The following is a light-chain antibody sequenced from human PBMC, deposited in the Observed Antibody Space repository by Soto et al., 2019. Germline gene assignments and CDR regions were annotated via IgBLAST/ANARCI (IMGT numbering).Light chain of an antibody. J-gene: IGKJ4*01. CDR3: QQYDKSPLT. V-gene: IGKV3-20*01. CDR2: GVS. CDR1: QSVSNSH. Sequence: EIVLTQSPGTLSLSPGERATLSCRASQSVSNSHLAWHQQKPDQAPRLLIFGVSNRAAGIPDRFSGSGSGTDFTLTIYRLEPEDYAVYYCQQYDKSPLTFGGGTKVEIK.